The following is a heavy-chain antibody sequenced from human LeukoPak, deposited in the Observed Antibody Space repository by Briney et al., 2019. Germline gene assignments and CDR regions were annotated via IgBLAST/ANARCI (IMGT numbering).Heavy chain of an antibody. D-gene: IGHD3-22*01. CDR2: INPNSGDT. Sequence: ASVKVSCKASGYTFTGYYIHWVRQAPGQGLEWMGRINPNSGDTNYAQKFQGRVTMTKDKSINTAYMELSRLRSDDTTVYYCARAYYYATSAADYWGQGTLVTVSS. J-gene: IGHJ4*02. CDR1: GYTFTGYY. V-gene: IGHV1-2*06. CDR3: ARAYYYATSAADY.